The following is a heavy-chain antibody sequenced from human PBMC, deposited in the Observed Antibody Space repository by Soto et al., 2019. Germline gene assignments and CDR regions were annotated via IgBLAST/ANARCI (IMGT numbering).Heavy chain of an antibody. Sequence: PGGSLRLSCAASGFTFSSQEMTWVRQAPGKGLEWVSGITRSGGNTYYAESVKGRFTISRDNVQNTVYLQMNSLRAEDTAKYYCAKREVGYCSGDICYGALDYWGQGILVTVYS. J-gene: IGHJ4*02. V-gene: IGHV3-23*01. D-gene: IGHD2-15*01. CDR1: GFTFSSQE. CDR3: AKREVGYCSGDICYGALDY. CDR2: ITRSGGNT.